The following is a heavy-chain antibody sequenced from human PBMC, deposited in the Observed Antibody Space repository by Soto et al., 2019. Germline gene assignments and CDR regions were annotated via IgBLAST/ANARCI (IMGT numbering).Heavy chain of an antibody. Sequence: SETLSLTCTVSGGSISSYYWSWIRQPPGKGLEWIGYIYYSGSTNYNPSLKSRVTISVDTSKNQFSLKLSSVTAADTAVYYCARHHSSGCYYYYYNMDAWGKGTTVTSP. J-gene: IGHJ6*03. V-gene: IGHV4-59*08. CDR3: ARHHSSGCYYYYYNMDA. CDR2: IYYSGST. CDR1: GGSISSYY. D-gene: IGHD6-19*01.